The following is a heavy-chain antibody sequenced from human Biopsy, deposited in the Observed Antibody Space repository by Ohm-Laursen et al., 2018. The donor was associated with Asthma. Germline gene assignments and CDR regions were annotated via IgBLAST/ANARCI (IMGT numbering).Heavy chain of an antibody. CDR2: VYYSGST. V-gene: IGHV4-59*01. Sequence: SETLSLTCAVSGVSINNFYWSWIRPPPGKGLESIGHVYYSGSTNYNPSLKSRVTISIDASKNQFSLKLTSVTAADTAVYYCARGVDRVTGLLDHFDSWGQGTLVIVSS. J-gene: IGHJ4*02. CDR1: GVSINNFY. CDR3: ARGVDRVTGLLDHFDS. D-gene: IGHD2-21*02.